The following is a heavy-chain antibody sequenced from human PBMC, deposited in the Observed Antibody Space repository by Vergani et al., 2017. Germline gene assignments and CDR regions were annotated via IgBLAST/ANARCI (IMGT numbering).Heavy chain of an antibody. CDR2: IAYDGRNK. CDR3: AKAEGRYCSGGSCYSPDY. J-gene: IGHJ4*02. V-gene: IGHV3-30*18. CDR1: GFTFSSYG. D-gene: IGHD2-15*01. Sequence: QVQLVESGGGVVQPGRSLRLSCAASGFTFSSYGLHWVRQAPGKGMEWVAGIAYDGRNKYYADSVKGRFTIARENSKNPLYMQMNSLRAEDTAVYYCAKAEGRYCSGGSCYSPDYWGQGTLVTVSS.